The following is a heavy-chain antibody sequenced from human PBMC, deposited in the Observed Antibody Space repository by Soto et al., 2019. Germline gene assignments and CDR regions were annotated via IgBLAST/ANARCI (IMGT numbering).Heavy chain of an antibody. Sequence: PGGSLRLSCAASGFTFSSYEMNWVRQAPGKGLEWVSYISSSGSTIYYADSVEGRFTISRDNAKNSLYLQMNSLRAEDTAVYYCARALYDYYDSSGYLGYYYYGMDVWGQGTTVTVSS. J-gene: IGHJ6*02. V-gene: IGHV3-48*03. D-gene: IGHD3-22*01. CDR1: GFTFSSYE. CDR2: ISSSGSTI. CDR3: ARALYDYYDSSGYLGYYYYGMDV.